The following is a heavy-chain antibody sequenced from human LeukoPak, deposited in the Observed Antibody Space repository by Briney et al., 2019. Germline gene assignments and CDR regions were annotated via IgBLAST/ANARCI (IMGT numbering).Heavy chain of an antibody. CDR1: GFTFSSYW. V-gene: IGHV3-7*03. CDR2: IKQDGSEK. CDR3: AGTIFGAYRYYYYYYMDV. Sequence: PGGSLRLSCAASGFTFSSYWMSWVRQAPGKGLEWVANIKQDGSEKYYVDSVKGRFTISRDNAKNSLYLQMNSLRAEDTALYYCAGTIFGAYRYYYYYYMDVWGKGTTVTVSS. D-gene: IGHD3-3*01. J-gene: IGHJ6*03.